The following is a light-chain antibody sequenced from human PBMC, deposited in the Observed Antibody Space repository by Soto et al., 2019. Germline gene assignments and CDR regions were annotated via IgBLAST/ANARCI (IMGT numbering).Light chain of an antibody. Sequence: QSVLTQPASVSGSPGQSITISCTGTSSDVGAYNYVAWYQHHPGKVPKLMIYDVTNRPSGVSGRFSGSKSGNTASLTISGLQAEYEADYSCSEYTSSRTLVFGSGTKVTVL. V-gene: IGLV2-14*03. CDR2: DVT. CDR3: SEYTSSRTLV. J-gene: IGLJ1*01. CDR1: SSDVGAYNY.